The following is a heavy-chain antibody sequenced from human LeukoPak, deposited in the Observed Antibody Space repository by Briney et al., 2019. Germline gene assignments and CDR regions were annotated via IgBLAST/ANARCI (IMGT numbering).Heavy chain of an antibody. J-gene: IGHJ4*02. CDR2: ISAYNGNT. D-gene: IGHD3-9*01. CDR3: ARAQNYDILTGYSY. CDR1: GYTFTSYG. V-gene: IGHV1-18*01. Sequence: ASVKVSCKASGYTFTSYGISWVRQAPGQGRGWMGWISAYNGNTNYAQKLQGRVTMTTDTSTSTAYMELRSLRSDDTAVYYCARAQNYDILTGYSYWGQGTLVTVSS.